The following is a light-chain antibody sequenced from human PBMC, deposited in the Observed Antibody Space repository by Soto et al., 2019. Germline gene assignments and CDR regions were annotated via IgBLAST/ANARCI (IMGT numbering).Light chain of an antibody. CDR1: RSDVGGYNY. CDR2: EVS. J-gene: IGLJ1*01. Sequence: QSVLTQPASVSGSPGQSITISCTGTRSDVGGYNYVSWYQQHPGKAPKLIIFEVSNRPSGVSNRFSGSKSGNTASLTISGLQGDDEADYHCSSYTSSTTPVFGTGTKVTVL. V-gene: IGLV2-14*01. CDR3: SSYTSSTTPV.